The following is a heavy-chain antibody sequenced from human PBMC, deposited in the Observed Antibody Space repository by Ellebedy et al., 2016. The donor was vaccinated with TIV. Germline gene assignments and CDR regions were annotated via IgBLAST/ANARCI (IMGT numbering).Heavy chain of an antibody. Sequence: GGSLRLXXAASGFTFSSYAMSWVRQAPGKGLEWVSAISGSGGSTYYADSVKGRFTISRDNSKITLYLQMNSLRAEDTAVYYCAKDPRFGGRSVTQGMYYFDYWGQGTLVTVSS. V-gene: IGHV3-23*01. CDR3: AKDPRFGGRSVTQGMYYFDY. CDR2: ISGSGGST. CDR1: GFTFSSYA. D-gene: IGHD3-3*01. J-gene: IGHJ4*02.